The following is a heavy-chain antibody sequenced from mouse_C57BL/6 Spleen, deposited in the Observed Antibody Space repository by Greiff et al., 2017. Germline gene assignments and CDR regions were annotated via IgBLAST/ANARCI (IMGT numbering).Heavy chain of an antibody. CDR2: IHPNSGST. J-gene: IGHJ1*03. D-gene: IGHD3-2*02. V-gene: IGHV1-64*01. Sequence: QVQLQQPGAELVKPGASVKLSCKASGYTFTSYWMHWVKQRPGQGLEWIGMIHPNSGSTNYNEKFKSKATLTVDKSSSTAYMQLSSLTSEDSAVYYCALDSSGYWYFDVWGTGTTVTVSS. CDR3: ALDSSGYWYFDV. CDR1: GYTFTSYW.